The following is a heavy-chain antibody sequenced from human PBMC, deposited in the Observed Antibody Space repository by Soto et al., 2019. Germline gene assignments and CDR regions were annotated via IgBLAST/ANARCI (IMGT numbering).Heavy chain of an antibody. V-gene: IGHV3-48*02. Sequence: EVQLVESGGGLVQSGGSLRLSCAASGFTFSAYTMTWVRQAPGKGLEWVSYISSGSGTIYYADSVKGRFTISRDNAKNSLYLQMNSLRDEDTAVYYCARGAYGSGSYLFDYWGQGTLVTVSS. CDR2: ISSGSGTI. J-gene: IGHJ4*02. CDR3: ARGAYGSGSYLFDY. CDR1: GFTFSAYT. D-gene: IGHD3-10*01.